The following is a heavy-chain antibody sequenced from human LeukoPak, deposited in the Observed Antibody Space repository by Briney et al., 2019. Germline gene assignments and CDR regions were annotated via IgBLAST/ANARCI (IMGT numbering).Heavy chain of an antibody. V-gene: IGHV3-15*01. J-gene: IGHJ4*02. D-gene: IGHD1-26*01. CDR2: VKSKTDGGTT. CDR1: GFTFRNAW. CDR3: TTAGPSGSYYEIVNY. Sequence: GGSLRLSCAASGFTFRNAWMSWGRQAPGKGLEWVGRVKSKTDGGTTDYAAPVKGRFTISRDDSKNTLYLQMNGLKTDDTAVYYCTTAGPSGSYYEIVNYWGQGTLVTVSS.